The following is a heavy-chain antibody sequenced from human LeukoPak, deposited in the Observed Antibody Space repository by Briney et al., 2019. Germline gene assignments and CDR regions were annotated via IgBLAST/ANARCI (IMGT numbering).Heavy chain of an antibody. V-gene: IGHV1-69*04. D-gene: IGHD3-9*01. CDR3: ARVGLDNTGWHISWFEP. J-gene: IGHJ5*02. CDR1: GDTLTTYA. Sequence: SVKVSCKASGDTLTTYAMNWVRQAPGQGLEWMGRVIPLLNIPHYAQKFQDRVTITADTSTNTSYLELRSLTSDDTAIYYCARVGLDNTGWHISWFEPWGQGTLVTVSS. CDR2: VIPLLNIP.